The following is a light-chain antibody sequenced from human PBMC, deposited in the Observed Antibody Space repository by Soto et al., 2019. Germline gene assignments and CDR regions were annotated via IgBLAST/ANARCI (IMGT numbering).Light chain of an antibody. J-gene: IGLJ1*01. CDR2: DVS. Sequence: QSALTQPRSVSGSPGQSVTISCTGTSSDVGGYNYVSWYQQHPGKAPKLMIYDVSKRPSGVPDRFSGSKSGNTASLTISGLQAEDEADYYCCSYAGSYRYVFRTGTKLTVL. CDR1: SSDVGGYNY. CDR3: CSYAGSYRYV. V-gene: IGLV2-11*01.